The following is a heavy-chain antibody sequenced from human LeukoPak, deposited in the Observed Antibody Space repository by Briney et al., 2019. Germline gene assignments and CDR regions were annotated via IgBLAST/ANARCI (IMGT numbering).Heavy chain of an antibody. CDR2: IYYSGST. CDR1: GGSISSGDYY. Sequence: SETLSLTCTVSGGSISSGDYYWSWIRQPPGKGLEWIGYIYYSGSTYYNPSLKSRVTISVDTSKNQFSLKLSSVTAADTAVYYCARGYCSGGSCHGGFDYWGQGTLVTVSS. J-gene: IGHJ4*02. V-gene: IGHV4-30-4*01. D-gene: IGHD2-15*01. CDR3: ARGYCSGGSCHGGFDY.